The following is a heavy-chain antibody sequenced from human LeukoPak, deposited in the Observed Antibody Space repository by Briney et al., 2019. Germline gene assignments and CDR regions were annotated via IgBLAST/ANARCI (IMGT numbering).Heavy chain of an antibody. CDR2: ISYDGSNK. D-gene: IGHD2/OR15-2a*01. CDR3: AGVQGTLIKYYFDY. J-gene: IGHJ4*02. Sequence: PGRSLRLSCAASGFTFSSYAMHWVRQAPGKGLEWVAVISYDGSNKYYADSVKGRFTISRDNSKNTLYLQMNSLRAEDTAVYYCAGVQGTLIKYYFDYWGQGTLVTVSS. CDR1: GFTFSSYA. V-gene: IGHV3-30-3*01.